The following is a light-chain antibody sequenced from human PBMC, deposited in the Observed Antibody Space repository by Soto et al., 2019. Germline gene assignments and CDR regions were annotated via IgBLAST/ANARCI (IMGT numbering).Light chain of an antibody. J-gene: IGKJ2*01. V-gene: IGKV1-39*01. CDR3: QQTYLAPYT. CDR2: AAS. Sequence: DIQMTQSPSSLSASVGDRVTITCRTSQIINSYLAWYQQKPGRDPNLVIYAASSLQSGVPSRFSGSGSGTDFTLISSSLQPEDYATYYCQQTYLAPYTFGQGTKLEIK. CDR1: QIINSY.